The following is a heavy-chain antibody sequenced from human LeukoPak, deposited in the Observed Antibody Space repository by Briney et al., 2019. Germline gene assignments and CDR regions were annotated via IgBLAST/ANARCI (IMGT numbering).Heavy chain of an antibody. Sequence: GGSLRLSCAASGFTFSSCGMHWVRQAPGKGLEWVAVISYDGCNKYYADSVKGRFTISRDNSKNTLYLQMNSLRAEDTAVYYCAKDHEDDGYFDYWGQGTLVTVSS. D-gene: IGHD3-3*01. CDR1: GFTFSSCG. V-gene: IGHV3-30*18. CDR2: ISYDGCNK. CDR3: AKDHEDDGYFDY. J-gene: IGHJ4*02.